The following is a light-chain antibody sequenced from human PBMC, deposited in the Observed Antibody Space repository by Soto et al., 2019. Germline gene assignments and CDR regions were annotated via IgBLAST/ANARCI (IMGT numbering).Light chain of an antibody. V-gene: IGLV2-11*01. CDR2: DVS. Sequence: QSALTQPRSVSGSPGQSVTISCTGTSSDVGGYNYVSWYQQHPGKASKLKIYDVSKRPSGVPDRFSGSKSGNTASLTISGLQAEDEADYYCCSYAGSYAYVFGTGTKVTVL. CDR3: CSYAGSYAYV. J-gene: IGLJ1*01. CDR1: SSDVGGYNY.